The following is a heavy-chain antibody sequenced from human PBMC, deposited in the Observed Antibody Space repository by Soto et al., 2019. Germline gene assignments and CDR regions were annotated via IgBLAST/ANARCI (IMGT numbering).Heavy chain of an antibody. J-gene: IGHJ4*02. V-gene: IGHV3-23*01. CDR1: GFTFSSYA. CDR3: AKAGEYGDYVGS. CDR2: IGGSGDST. D-gene: IGHD4-17*01. Sequence: EVQLLESGGGLVQPGGSLRLSCAASGFTFSSYAMSWVRQAPWKGLEWVSSIGGSGDSTYYADSVKGRLTISRDNSKNTLYLQMNSLRAEDAAVYYCAKAGEYGDYVGSWGQGTLVTVSS.